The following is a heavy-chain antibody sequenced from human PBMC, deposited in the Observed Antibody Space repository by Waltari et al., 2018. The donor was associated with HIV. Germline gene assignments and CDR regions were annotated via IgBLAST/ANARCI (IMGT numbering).Heavy chain of an antibody. D-gene: IGHD3-3*01. CDR3: VRDRLEGAFDI. J-gene: IGHJ3*02. Sequence: QVQLVQSGAEVKKPGASVKVSCKASGYTFTGYYMNWVRQAPGQGLEWMGWISPNSGGTNYAQKFQGRVTMTRDTSISTASMDLSRLRSDDTAVYYCVRDRLEGAFDIWGQGTMVTVSS. V-gene: IGHV1-2*02. CDR2: ISPNSGGT. CDR1: GYTFTGYY.